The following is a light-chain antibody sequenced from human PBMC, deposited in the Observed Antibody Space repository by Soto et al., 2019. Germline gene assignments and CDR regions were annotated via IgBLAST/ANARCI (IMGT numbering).Light chain of an antibody. V-gene: IGLV2-14*03. Sequence: QPASVSGSPGQSITISCTGSRSDVGGYNYVSWYKQHPGKAPKLIIYDVSNRPSGVSNRFSGSKSGNSASLTISGLQAEDEADYYCSSYTSSSTLVFGTGTKLTVL. CDR3: SSYTSSSTLV. CDR2: DVS. CDR1: RSDVGGYNY. J-gene: IGLJ1*01.